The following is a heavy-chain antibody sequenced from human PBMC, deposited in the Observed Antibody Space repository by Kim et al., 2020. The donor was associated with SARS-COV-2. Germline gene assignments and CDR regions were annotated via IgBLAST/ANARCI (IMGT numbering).Heavy chain of an antibody. CDR3: ARDSYGSGSYGRFDP. V-gene: IGHV4-39*07. D-gene: IGHD3-10*01. CDR1: STYISSSDYY. Sequence: SETLSLTCTVSSTYISSSDYYWGWIRQPPGKGLEWIGSINYSGNTYYTSSLKSRVTMSVDTSKNRFSLNLISVTAADTAFYYCARDSYGSGSYGRFDPWGQGTLVTVSS. CDR2: INYSGNT. J-gene: IGHJ5*02.